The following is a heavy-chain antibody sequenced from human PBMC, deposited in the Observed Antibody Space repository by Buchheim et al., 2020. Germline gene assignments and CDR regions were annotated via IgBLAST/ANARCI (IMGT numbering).Heavy chain of an antibody. CDR1: GYTFTSYY. CDR2: INPNSGGT. CDR3: ARSPLGYCSGGSCPPFDY. D-gene: IGHD2-15*01. J-gene: IGHJ4*02. Sequence: QVQLVQSGAEVKKPGASVKVSCKASGYTFTSYYMHWVRQAPGQGLEWMGWINPNSGGTNYAQKFQGWVTMTRDTSISTAYMELSRLRSDDTAVYYCARSPLGYCSGGSCPPFDYWGQGTL. V-gene: IGHV1-2*04.